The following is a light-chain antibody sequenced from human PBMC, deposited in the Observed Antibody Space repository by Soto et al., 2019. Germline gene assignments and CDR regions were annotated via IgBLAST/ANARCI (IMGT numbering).Light chain of an antibody. CDR1: SSDVGGYNY. CDR3: SSSTSSSTVV. Sequence: QSALTQPASVSGSPGQSITISCTGTSSDVGGYNYVSWYQQHPGKAPKLMIYEVSNRPSGVSNRFSGSKSGNTASLTISGLQPDDEADYYCSSSTSSSTVVFGGGTKLTVL. V-gene: IGLV2-14*01. CDR2: EVS. J-gene: IGLJ2*01.